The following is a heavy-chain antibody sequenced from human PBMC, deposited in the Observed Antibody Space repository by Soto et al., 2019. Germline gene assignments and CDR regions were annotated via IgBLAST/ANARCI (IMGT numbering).Heavy chain of an antibody. CDR1: GGSISSYY. CDR2: IYYSGST. Sequence: SETLSLTCTLSGGSISSYYWSWIRQPPGKGLEWIGYIYYSGSTNYNPSLKRRITISVDTSKNHFSLKLSSVTAATTAVYYCARDVIDYVWGSYRSLREFDPCGQGTLVTVCS. D-gene: IGHD3-16*02. V-gene: IGHV4-59*01. J-gene: IGHJ5*02. CDR3: ARDVIDYVWGSYRSLREFDP.